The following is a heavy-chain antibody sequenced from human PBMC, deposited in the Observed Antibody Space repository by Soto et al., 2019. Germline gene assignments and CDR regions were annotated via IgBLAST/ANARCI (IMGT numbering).Heavy chain of an antibody. CDR3: ASGIQLWLRRINNGYSG. CDR2: IIPMFGTA. CDR1: GGTFSTYA. Sequence: GASVKVSCKAPGGTFSTYAISWVRQAPGQGLEWMGGIIPMFGTANYAQRFQDRVTITADESTNTVYMELSSLRSEDTAVYFCASGIQLWLRRINNGYSGWAQGTLVNVSS. J-gene: IGHJ4*02. D-gene: IGHD5-18*01. V-gene: IGHV1-69*13.